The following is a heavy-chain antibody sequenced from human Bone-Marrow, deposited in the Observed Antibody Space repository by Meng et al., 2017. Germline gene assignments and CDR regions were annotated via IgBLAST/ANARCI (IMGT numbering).Heavy chain of an antibody. CDR2: ISYDGSNK. D-gene: IGHD5-18*01. J-gene: IGHJ4*02. CDR1: GFTFSSYS. V-gene: IGHV3-30*03. Sequence: GSLKISCAASGFTFSSYSMNWVRQAPGKGLEWVAVISYDGSNKYYADSVKGRFTISRDNSKNTLYLQMNSLRAEDTAVYYCARGFRIQLWLLDYWGQGTLVTVSS. CDR3: ARGFRIQLWLLDY.